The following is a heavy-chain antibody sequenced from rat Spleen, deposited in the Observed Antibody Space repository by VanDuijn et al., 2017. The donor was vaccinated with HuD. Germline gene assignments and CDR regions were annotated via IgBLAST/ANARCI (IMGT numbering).Heavy chain of an antibody. CDR1: GFTFSGYA. D-gene: IGHD5-1*01. CDR2: ILYDDTNI. J-gene: IGHJ1*01. V-gene: IGHV5-17*01. CDR3: ARHPQLGAFWYFDF. Sequence: EVQLVESGGGLVQPGGSLTLSCAASGFTFSGYAMAWVRQAPERGLEWVATILYDDTNIYYRDSVKGRFTISRDNAKSTLFLQMGSLRSEDTATYYCARHPQLGAFWYFDFWGPGTVVTVSS.